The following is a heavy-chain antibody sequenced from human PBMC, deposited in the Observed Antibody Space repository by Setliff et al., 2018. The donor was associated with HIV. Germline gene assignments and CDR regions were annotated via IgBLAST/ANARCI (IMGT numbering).Heavy chain of an antibody. V-gene: IGHV4-39*01. Sequence: PSETLSLTCTVSGGSIVSSSYYWGWIRQPPGKGLEWIGTMYYRGTTYYNPSLRSRVTIFVDMSKNQFSLKLTSVTAADTAMYYCANAPYPRGAFDVWGQGTVVTVSS. CDR3: ANAPYPRGAFDV. D-gene: IGHD3-10*01. CDR1: GGSIVSSSYY. J-gene: IGHJ3*01. CDR2: MYYRGTT.